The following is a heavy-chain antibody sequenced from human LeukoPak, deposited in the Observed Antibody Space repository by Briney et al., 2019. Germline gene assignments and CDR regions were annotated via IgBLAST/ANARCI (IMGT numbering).Heavy chain of an antibody. D-gene: IGHD1-7*01. V-gene: IGHV4-59*08. CDR3: ARPRAGGTRARSFGANAFDI. CDR1: GGSIGRDY. CDR2: IYYTGST. J-gene: IGHJ3*02. Sequence: PSETLSLTCTVSGGSIGRDYWSWIRQPPGKGLEWIGYIYYTGSTNYNPSLKSRVTISVDTSKNQFSLKLSSVTAADTAVYYCARPRAGGTRARSFGANAFDIWGQGTMVTVSS.